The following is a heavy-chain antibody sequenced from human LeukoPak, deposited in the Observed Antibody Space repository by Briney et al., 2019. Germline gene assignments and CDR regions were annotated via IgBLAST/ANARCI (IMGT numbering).Heavy chain of an antibody. V-gene: IGHV1-2*02. CDR1: GGSFTSYG. CDR2: IIPIYGRA. Sequence: ASVKVSCKASGGSFTSYGFSWVRQAPGQGPEWMGKIIPIYGRANYAQKFQGRVTMTRDTSISTAYMELSRLRSDDTAVYYCAREAPSSPFFDSWGQGTLVTVSS. CDR3: AREAPSSPFFDS. J-gene: IGHJ4*02.